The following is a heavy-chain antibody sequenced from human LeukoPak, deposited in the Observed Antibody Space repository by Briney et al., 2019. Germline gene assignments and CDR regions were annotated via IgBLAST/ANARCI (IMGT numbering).Heavy chain of an antibody. CDR2: ISSSSSYI. CDR1: GFTLSSYS. CDR3: ARSIAASWWGGITDAFDI. J-gene: IGHJ3*02. Sequence: GGSLRLSCAASGFTLSSYSMNWVRQAPGKGLEWVSSISSSSSYIYYADSVKGRFTISRDNAKNSLYLQMNSLRAEDTTVYYCARSIAASWWGGITDAFDIWGQGTMVTVSS. V-gene: IGHV3-21*01. D-gene: IGHD6-13*01.